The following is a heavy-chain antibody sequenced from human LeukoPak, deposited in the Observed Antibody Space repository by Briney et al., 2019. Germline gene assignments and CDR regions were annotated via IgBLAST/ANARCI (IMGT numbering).Heavy chain of an antibody. CDR1: GFTFSSYA. Sequence: GGSLRLSCAASGFTFSSYAMSWVRQAPGKGLEWVSAISGSGGSTYYADSMKGRFTISRDNAKNSLYLQMNSLRAEDTAVYYCAKSYNWNYFDYWGQGTLVTVSS. CDR2: ISGSGGST. V-gene: IGHV3-23*01. D-gene: IGHD1-20*01. J-gene: IGHJ4*02. CDR3: AKSYNWNYFDY.